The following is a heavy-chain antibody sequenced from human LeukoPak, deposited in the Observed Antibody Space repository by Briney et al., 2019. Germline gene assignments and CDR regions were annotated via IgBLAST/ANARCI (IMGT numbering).Heavy chain of an antibody. J-gene: IGHJ5*02. D-gene: IGHD6-6*01. Sequence: SETLSLTCTVSGGSISSSSHYWGWIRQPPGKGLEWIGSIYYSGSTYYNPSLKSRVTISVDTSKNQFSLKLSSVTAADTAVYYCARDRPSYSSSSNWFDPWGQGTLVTVSS. CDR3: ARDRPSYSSSSNWFDP. V-gene: IGHV4-39*07. CDR1: GGSISSSSHY. CDR2: IYYSGST.